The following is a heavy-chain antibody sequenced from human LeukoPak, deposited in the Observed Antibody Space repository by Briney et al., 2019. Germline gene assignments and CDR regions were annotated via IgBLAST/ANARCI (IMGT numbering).Heavy chain of an antibody. V-gene: IGHV4-59*01. J-gene: IGHJ4*02. Sequence: AETLSLTCTVSGGSISSFFWSWIRQPPGKGLEWMGYVHSSGSTKYNPSLKRRLIISVDMSKNQFSLKLRSVSVADTDVYYCARLAPGNYDILTGDPKVVFDYWGQGDLVPVSS. CDR2: VHSSGST. D-gene: IGHD3-9*01. CDR3: ARLAPGNYDILTGDPKVVFDY. CDR1: GGSISSFF.